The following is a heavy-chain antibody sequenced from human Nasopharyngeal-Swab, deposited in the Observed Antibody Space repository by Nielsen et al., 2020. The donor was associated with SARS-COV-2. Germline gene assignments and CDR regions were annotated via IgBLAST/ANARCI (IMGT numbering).Heavy chain of an antibody. Sequence: GESLKISCAASGFTFSSYGMHWVRQAPGKGLEWVAVIWYDGSNKYYADSVKGRFTISRDNSKNTLYLQMNSLRAEDTAVYHCAREMYYYDSSGYYPSAFDIWGQGTMVTVSS. D-gene: IGHD3-22*01. J-gene: IGHJ3*02. CDR2: IWYDGSNK. V-gene: IGHV3-33*01. CDR3: AREMYYYDSSGYYPSAFDI. CDR1: GFTFSSYG.